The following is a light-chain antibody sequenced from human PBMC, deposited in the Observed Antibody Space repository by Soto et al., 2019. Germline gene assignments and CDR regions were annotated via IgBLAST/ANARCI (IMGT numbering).Light chain of an antibody. J-gene: IGLJ1*01. Sequence: QSVLTQPASVSGSPGQSLTISCTGTSSDVGSYNLVSWYQQRPGQAPKLIIYEGNKRPSGVSNRFSASKSANTASLTISGLQAEDEADYYCCSYAGSSTVYVFGTGTKVT. CDR1: SSDVGSYNL. CDR3: CSYAGSSTVYV. V-gene: IGLV2-23*01. CDR2: EGN.